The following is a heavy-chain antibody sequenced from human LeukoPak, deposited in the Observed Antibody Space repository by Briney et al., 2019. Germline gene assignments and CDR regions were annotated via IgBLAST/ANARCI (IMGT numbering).Heavy chain of an antibody. V-gene: IGHV1-2*02. CDR1: GYTFTGYY. J-gene: IGHJ4*02. D-gene: IGHD3-22*01. Sequence: ASVKVSCKAPGYTFTGYYMHWVRQAPGQGLEWMGWMHPNSGGTNYAQKFQGRVTMTRDTSITTAYMDLSRLTSDDTALYYCASLAHFDGSTYYPDFWGQGTLVTVSS. CDR3: ASLAHFDGSTYYPDF. CDR2: MHPNSGGT.